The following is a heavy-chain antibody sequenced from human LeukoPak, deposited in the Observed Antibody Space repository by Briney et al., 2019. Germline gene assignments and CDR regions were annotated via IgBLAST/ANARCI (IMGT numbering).Heavy chain of an antibody. D-gene: IGHD7-27*01. V-gene: IGHV3-53*01. Sequence: GGSLRLSCAASGFSVSTDYMTWVRQAPGKGLEWVSTLYSGGNTYYADSVKGRFTISRDNSKNTLYLEMNSLRAEDTAVYYCARGWGPFENWGQGTLVAVSS. CDR3: ARGWGPFEN. CDR1: GFSVSTDY. J-gene: IGHJ4*02. CDR2: LYSGGNT.